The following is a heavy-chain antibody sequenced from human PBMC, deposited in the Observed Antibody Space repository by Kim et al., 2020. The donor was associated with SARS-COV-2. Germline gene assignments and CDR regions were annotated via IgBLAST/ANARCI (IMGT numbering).Heavy chain of an antibody. Sequence: GGSLRLSCAASGFTFSSYAMHWVRQAPGKGLEWVAVIWYDGSNKYYADSVKGRFTISRDNSKNTLYLQMNSLRAEDTAVYYCAKMGGYCSSTSCFSYYGMDVWGQGTTATVSS. V-gene: IGHV3-33*06. CDR3: AKMGGYCSSTSCFSYYGMDV. CDR1: GFTFSSYA. D-gene: IGHD2-2*01. J-gene: IGHJ6*02. CDR2: IWYDGSNK.